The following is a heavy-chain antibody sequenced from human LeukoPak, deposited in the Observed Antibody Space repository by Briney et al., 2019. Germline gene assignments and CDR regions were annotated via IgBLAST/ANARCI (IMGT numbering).Heavy chain of an antibody. V-gene: IGHV3-30-3*01. Sequence: GRSLRLSCAASRFTFSNYAMHWVRQAPGKGLEWVSVISYDGSSKYYADSVKGRFTISRDDSKNTLYLQMNSLRAEDTAVYYCARDRHSGSYYGYYDYWGQGTLVTVSS. CDR3: ARDRHSGSYYGYYDY. CDR2: ISYDGSSK. D-gene: IGHD1-26*01. CDR1: RFTFSNYA. J-gene: IGHJ4*02.